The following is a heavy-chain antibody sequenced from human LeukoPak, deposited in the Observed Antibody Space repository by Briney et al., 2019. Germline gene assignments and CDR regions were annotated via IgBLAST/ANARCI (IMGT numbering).Heavy chain of an antibody. D-gene: IGHD3-10*01. CDR1: GSNFTSYW. V-gene: IGHV5-10-1*01. Sequence: GASLQISCKGSGSNFTSYWISWVRQMPGKGLEWMGRIDPSDSYTNYSPSFQGHVTISADKSISTAYLQWSSLKASDTAMYYCATQGGAGSGSYHDYWGQGTLVTVSS. CDR2: IDPSDSYT. J-gene: IGHJ4*02. CDR3: ATQGGAGSGSYHDY.